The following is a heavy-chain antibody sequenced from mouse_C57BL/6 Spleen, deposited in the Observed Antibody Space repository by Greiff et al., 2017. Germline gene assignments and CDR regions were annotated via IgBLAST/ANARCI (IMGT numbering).Heavy chain of an antibody. J-gene: IGHJ1*03. Sequence: EVMLVESGGGLVKPGGSLKLSCAASGFTFSSYAMSWVRQTPEKRLEWVATISDGGSYTYYPDNVKGRFTISRDKAKNNLYMQISHLTSEDTAMYYGARGVSDYGYFDVWGTGTTVTVSS. CDR3: ARGVSDYGYFDV. CDR2: ISDGGSYT. CDR1: GFTFSSYA. V-gene: IGHV5-4*03.